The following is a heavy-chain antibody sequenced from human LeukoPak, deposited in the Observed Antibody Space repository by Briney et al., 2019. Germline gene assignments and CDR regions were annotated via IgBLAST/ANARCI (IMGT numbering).Heavy chain of an antibody. D-gene: IGHD5-12*01. J-gene: IGHJ4*02. CDR1: GGTFSSYA. CDR2: IIPIFGTA. Sequence: GASVKVSCKASGGTFSSYAISWVRQAPGQGLEWMGGIIPIFGTANYAQKFQGRVTITADESTSTAYMELSSLRSDDTAVYYCARGRGYDPGVPHFDYWGQGTLVTVSS. V-gene: IGHV1-69*13. CDR3: ARGRGYDPGVPHFDY.